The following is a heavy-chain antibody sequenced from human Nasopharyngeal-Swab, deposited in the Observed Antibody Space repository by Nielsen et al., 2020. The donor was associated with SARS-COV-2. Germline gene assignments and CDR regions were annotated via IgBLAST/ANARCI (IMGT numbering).Heavy chain of an antibody. J-gene: IGHJ6*03. V-gene: IGHV3-74*01. CDR2: INRDGSST. CDR3: TTWYMDV. D-gene: IGHD1-14*01. Sequence: GGSLRLSCAASGFTLSTYWMHWVRQAPGKGLVWVSRINRDGSSTSYADSVKGRFTISRENAKNTLYLQMNSLRVEDTAVYYCTTWYMDVWGKGTTVTVSS. CDR1: GFTLSTYW.